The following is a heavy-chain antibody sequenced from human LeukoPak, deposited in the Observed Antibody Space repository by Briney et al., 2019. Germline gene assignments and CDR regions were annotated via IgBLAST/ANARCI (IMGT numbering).Heavy chain of an antibody. CDR3: ASRHYDFWSGYYHKPDYYYYMDV. Sequence: SETLSLTCTVSGGSISSYYWSWIRQPPGKGLERIGYIYTSGSTNYNPSLKSRVTISVDTSKNQFSLKLSSVTAADTAVYYCASRHYDFWSGYYHKPDYYYYMDVWGKGTTVTVSS. CDR2: IYTSGST. CDR1: GGSISSYY. J-gene: IGHJ6*03. V-gene: IGHV4-4*09. D-gene: IGHD3-3*01.